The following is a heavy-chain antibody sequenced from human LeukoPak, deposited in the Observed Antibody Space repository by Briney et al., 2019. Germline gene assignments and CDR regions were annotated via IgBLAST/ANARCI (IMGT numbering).Heavy chain of an antibody. Sequence: SETLSLTCTVSGGSISSYYWSWIRQPPGKGLEWIGYIYYSGSTNYNPSLKSRVTISVDTSKNQFSLKLSSVTAADTAVYYCARHKGGSRVHYYYMDVWGKGTTVTVSS. CDR2: IYYSGST. D-gene: IGHD1-1*01. CDR3: ARHKGGSRVHYYYMDV. CDR1: GGSISSYY. V-gene: IGHV4-59*08. J-gene: IGHJ6*03.